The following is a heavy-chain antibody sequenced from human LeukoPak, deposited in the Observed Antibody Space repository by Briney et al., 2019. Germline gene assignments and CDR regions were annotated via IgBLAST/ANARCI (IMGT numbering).Heavy chain of an antibody. D-gene: IGHD2-15*01. CDR1: GGSFSGYY. CDR3: ARDLGYCSGGSCSRLRGYYYYGMDV. Sequence: SETLSLTCAVYGGSFSGYYWSWIRQPPGKGLEWIGEINHSGSTNYNPSLKSRVTISVDTSKNQFSLKLSSVTAADTAVYYCARDLGYCSGGSCSRLRGYYYYGMDVWGQGTTVTVSS. CDR2: INHSGST. V-gene: IGHV4-34*01. J-gene: IGHJ6*02.